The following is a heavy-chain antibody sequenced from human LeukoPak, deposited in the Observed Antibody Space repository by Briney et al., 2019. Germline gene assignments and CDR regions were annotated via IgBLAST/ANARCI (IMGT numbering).Heavy chain of an antibody. V-gene: IGHV3-48*01. J-gene: IGHJ4*02. CDR1: GFSFSSYS. Sequence: PGGSLRLSCAASGFSFSSYSINWVRQAPGKRLEWVSYISDDGNAKHYTDSVKGRFTISRDNAKNALYLQMNSLRAEDTAVYFCARDYVYAFDYWGQGTLVTVSS. CDR3: ARDYVYAFDY. CDR2: ISDDGNAK. D-gene: IGHD2/OR15-2a*01.